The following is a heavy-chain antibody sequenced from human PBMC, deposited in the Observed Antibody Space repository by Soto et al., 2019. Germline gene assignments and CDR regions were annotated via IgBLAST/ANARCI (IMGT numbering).Heavy chain of an antibody. CDR3: ASYSSSSDAFDI. CDR2: IYYSGST. Sequence: SETLSLTCTVSGGSISSGGYYWSWIRQHRGKGLEWIGYIYYSGSTYYNPSLKSRVTISVDTSKNQFSLKLSSVTAADTAVYYCASYSSSSDAFDIWGQGTMVTVSS. D-gene: IGHD6-6*01. J-gene: IGHJ3*02. CDR1: GGSISSGGYY. V-gene: IGHV4-31*03.